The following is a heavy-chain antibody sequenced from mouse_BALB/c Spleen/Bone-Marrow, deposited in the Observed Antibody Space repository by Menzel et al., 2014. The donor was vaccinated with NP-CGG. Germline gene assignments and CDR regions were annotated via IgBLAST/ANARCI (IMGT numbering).Heavy chain of an antibody. CDR1: GFDFSRYW. V-gene: IGHV4-1*02. CDR3: SRLYYYGNFAY. J-gene: IGHJ3*01. D-gene: IGHD1-1*01. CDR2: INPDSSTI. Sequence: VQLQQSGGGLVQPGGSLKLSCAASGFDFSRYWMSWVRQAPGKGLEWIGEINPDSSTINYTPPLKDKFIISRDNAKNTLYLQMSKVRSEDTALYYCSRLYYYGNFAYWGQGTLVTVSA.